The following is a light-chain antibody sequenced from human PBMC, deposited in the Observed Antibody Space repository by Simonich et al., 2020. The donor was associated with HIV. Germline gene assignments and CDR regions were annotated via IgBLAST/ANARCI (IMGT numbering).Light chain of an antibody. CDR3: MQALQTPRT. CDR2: LGS. CDR1: QSLLHRNGYNY. Sequence: DIVMTQSPLSLPVTPGEPASISCRSSQSLLHRNGYNYLDLYLQKPGQSPQVLIYLGSNRASGVPDRVSGSGSGTDFTLKISRVEAEDVGVYYCMQALQTPRTFGQGTKVEIK. J-gene: IGKJ1*01. V-gene: IGKV2-28*01.